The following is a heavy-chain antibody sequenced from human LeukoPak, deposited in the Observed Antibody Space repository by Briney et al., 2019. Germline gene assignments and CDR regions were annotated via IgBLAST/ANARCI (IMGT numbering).Heavy chain of an antibody. CDR3: ACGQRDDYVWGSPLGY. J-gene: IGHJ4*02. Sequence: ASVKVSCKASGYTFSSYGISWVRQAPGQGLEWMGWISADNRNTNYVQKFQGRVTMTTDTSTSTAYMELRSLRSDDTAVYYCACGQRDDYVWGSPLGYWGQGTLVTVSS. CDR2: ISADNRNT. D-gene: IGHD3-16*01. CDR1: GYTFSSYG. V-gene: IGHV1-18*01.